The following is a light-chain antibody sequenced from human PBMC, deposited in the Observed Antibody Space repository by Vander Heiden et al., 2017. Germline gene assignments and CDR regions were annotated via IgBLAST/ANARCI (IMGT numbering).Light chain of an antibody. V-gene: IGKV4-1*01. CDR3: QHDYSPPWT. J-gene: IGKJ1*01. CDR1: QSVLSRSNNKNY. CDR2: WAS. Sequence: DIVMTQSPDSLAMPLGERATINCKSSQSVLSRSNNKNYLAWYQQKPGQPPKLLIYWASTRESGVPDRFSGSGSGTDFTLTISGLQAEDVAVYYCQHDYSPPWTFGPGTKVEIK.